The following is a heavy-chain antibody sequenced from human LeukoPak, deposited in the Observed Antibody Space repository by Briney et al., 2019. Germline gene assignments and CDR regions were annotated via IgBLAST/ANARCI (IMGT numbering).Heavy chain of an antibody. D-gene: IGHD3-10*01. CDR1: GYTLTELS. CDR2: FDHEDGET. Sequence: ASVKVSCKVSGYTLTELSMHWVRQAPGKGLEWMGCFDHEDGETIYAKKCKGRVTITEETSTETANMELSSRGPEDTVVYYGATWLDGGRGFFLWGGGTLVTVSP. V-gene: IGHV1-24*01. J-gene: IGHJ2*01. CDR3: ATWLDGGRGFFL.